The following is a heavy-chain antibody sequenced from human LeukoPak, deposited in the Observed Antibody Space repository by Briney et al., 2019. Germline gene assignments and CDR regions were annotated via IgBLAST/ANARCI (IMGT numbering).Heavy chain of an antibody. Sequence: PSESLSLTCAVSGGSISSGGYSWGWLRQPPGKGLEWIVYIYHSGRTYSNPSLKSRLTISVDRSKNQCSLKLSSVTAADTAVYCCDRGLEWGGVDYWGRETLVTASS. CDR2: IYHSGRT. CDR3: DRGLEWGGVDY. J-gene: IGHJ4*02. D-gene: IGHD3-16*01. CDR1: GGSISSGGYS. V-gene: IGHV4-30-2*01.